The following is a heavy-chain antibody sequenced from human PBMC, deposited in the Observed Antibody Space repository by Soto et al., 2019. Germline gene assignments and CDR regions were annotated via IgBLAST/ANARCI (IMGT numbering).Heavy chain of an antibody. CDR2: ISPDDGNT. V-gene: IGHV1-18*01. J-gene: IGHJ4*02. CDR3: ARVEAPFGESLH. D-gene: IGHD3-10*01. CDR1: GYTFSSYT. Sequence: QIQLAQSGGEVKKPGASVKVPCKTSGYTFSSYTIAWVRQAPGQGLEWLGWISPDDGNTEYEQKFQGRVTMTADTLTNNAYMELRSLKYDDTAVYYCARVEAPFGESLHWGQGTPVTVSA.